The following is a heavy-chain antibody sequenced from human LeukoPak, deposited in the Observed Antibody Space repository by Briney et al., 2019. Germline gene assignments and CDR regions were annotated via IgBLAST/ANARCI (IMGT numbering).Heavy chain of an antibody. D-gene: IGHD2-2*01. V-gene: IGHV3-33*01. CDR1: GFTFSSYG. Sequence: GGSLRLSCAASGFTFSSYGMHWVRQAPGKGLEWVAVIWYDGSNKYYADSVKGRFTISRDNSKNTLYLQMNSLRAEDTAVYYCARGMGRRMPYFDYWGQGTLVTVSS. CDR3: ARGMGRRMPYFDY. CDR2: IWYDGSNK. J-gene: IGHJ4*02.